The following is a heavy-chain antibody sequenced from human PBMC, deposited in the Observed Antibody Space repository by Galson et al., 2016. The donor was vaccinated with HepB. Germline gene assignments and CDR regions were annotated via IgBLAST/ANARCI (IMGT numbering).Heavy chain of an antibody. J-gene: IGHJ4*02. V-gene: IGHV1-18*01. CDR3: ARDWASKSVFDY. CDR1: GYTFTTSG. D-gene: IGHD3-16*01. CDR2: ISTYNGST. Sequence: SVKVSCKASGYTFTTSGISWVRQAPGQGLEWMGWISTYNGSTKYSQKFQGRVTMTTDTFASTAYMELRSLRSDDTAVYYCARDWASKSVFDYWGQGTLVMVSS.